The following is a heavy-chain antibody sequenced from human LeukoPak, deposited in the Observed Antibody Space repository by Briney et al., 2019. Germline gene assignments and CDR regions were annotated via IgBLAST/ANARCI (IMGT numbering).Heavy chain of an antibody. D-gene: IGHD3-9*01. V-gene: IGHV3-48*01. CDR2: ISGSGLTI. CDR1: GFSLVSFS. CDR3: AKGAHYDILTGYFDY. J-gene: IGHJ4*02. Sequence: GGSLRLSCVASGFSLVSFSMSWVRQAPGKGLEWVSYISGSGLTIYDADSVKGRFTISRDNSKNTLYLQMNSLRAEDTAVYYCAKGAHYDILTGYFDYWGQGTLVTVSS.